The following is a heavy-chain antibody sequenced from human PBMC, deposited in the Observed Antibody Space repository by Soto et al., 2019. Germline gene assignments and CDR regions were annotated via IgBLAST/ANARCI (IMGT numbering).Heavy chain of an antibody. V-gene: IGHV4-59*01. CDR2: IYYTGST. CDR1: GGSISSYY. CDR3: ANFNRYSGL. J-gene: IGHJ2*01. Sequence: QVQLQESGPGLVKPSEALSLTCTVSGGSISSYYWCWIRQPPGKGLEWMGYIYYTGSTNYNTSLKSRVTISVAPSKSQFSPQLRSVPAADTAVYYCANFNRYSGLWARGPLVTVS.